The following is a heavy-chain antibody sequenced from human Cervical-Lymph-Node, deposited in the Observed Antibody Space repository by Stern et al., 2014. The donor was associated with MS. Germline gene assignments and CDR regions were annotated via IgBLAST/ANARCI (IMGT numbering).Heavy chain of an antibody. J-gene: IGHJ4*02. CDR2: IYPVDSET. CDR3: ARQTTAWASDV. V-gene: IGHV5-51*01. Sequence: EVQLVESGAELIRPGESLKISCKGSGFKFSIYWIAWVRQMPGKGLEWMGIIYPVDSETRYGPSFQGHVTMSADKSTSTAYLQWSSLNASDTAMYFCARQTTAWASDVWGQGTLVTVSS. D-gene: IGHD1-14*01. CDR1: GFKFSIYW.